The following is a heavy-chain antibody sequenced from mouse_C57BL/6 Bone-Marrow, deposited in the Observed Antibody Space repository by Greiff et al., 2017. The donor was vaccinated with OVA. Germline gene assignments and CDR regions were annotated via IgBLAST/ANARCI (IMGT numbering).Heavy chain of an antibody. J-gene: IGHJ3*01. D-gene: IGHD3-2*02. Sequence: VQLQQSGPELVKPGASVKISCKASGYTFTDYYMNWVKQSHGKSLEWIGDINPNNGGTSYNQKFKGKATLTVDKSSSTAYMELRSLTSEDSAVYYCARKRLLGTAQAPFAYWGQGTLVTVAA. CDR3: ARKRLLGTAQAPFAY. CDR1: GYTFTDYY. CDR2: INPNNGGT. V-gene: IGHV1-26*01.